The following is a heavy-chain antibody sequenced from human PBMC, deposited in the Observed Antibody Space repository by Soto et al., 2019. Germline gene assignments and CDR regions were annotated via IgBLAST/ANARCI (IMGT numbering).Heavy chain of an antibody. CDR3: ANSLPQWLAFGY. V-gene: IGHV3-30*18. CDR2: ISYDGSNK. J-gene: IGHJ4*02. CDR1: GFTFIRYG. Sequence: LGGSLRLSCAASGFTFIRYGMHWVLQAPGKGLEWVAVISYDGSNKYYADSVKGRFTISRDNSKNTLYLQMNSLRAEDTAVYYCANSLPQWLAFGYWGQGTLVTVSS. D-gene: IGHD6-19*01.